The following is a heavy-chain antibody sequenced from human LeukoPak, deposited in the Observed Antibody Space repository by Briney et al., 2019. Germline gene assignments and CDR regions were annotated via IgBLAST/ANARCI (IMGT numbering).Heavy chain of an antibody. D-gene: IGHD6-19*01. Sequence: SQTLSLTCVVSGDSVSSKNGAWNWIRQSPSRGLEWLGRTYYRSKWYNDYAESMEGRTTISQDTSKNRYSLHLNSVTPDDTAVYYCARDFGTTGWHTFDYWGQGTLVTVSS. CDR3: ARDFGTTGWHTFDY. J-gene: IGHJ4*02. CDR1: GDSVSSKNGA. CDR2: TYYRSKWYN. V-gene: IGHV6-1*01.